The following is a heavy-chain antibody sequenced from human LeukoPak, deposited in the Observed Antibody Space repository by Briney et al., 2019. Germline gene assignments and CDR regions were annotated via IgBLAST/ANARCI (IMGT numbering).Heavy chain of an antibody. J-gene: IGHJ4*02. CDR2: ISGSGSSP. Sequence: GGSLRLSCAASGITFSSFAMSWVRQAPGKGLEWVSAISGSGSSPYYADSVKGRFTISRDNSKSTLYLQMNSLRAGDTAVYYCAKDSGPWGYCTTTSCYFAYWGQGALVTVSS. CDR1: GITFSSFA. V-gene: IGHV3-23*01. D-gene: IGHD2-2*01. CDR3: AKDSGPWGYCTTTSCYFAY.